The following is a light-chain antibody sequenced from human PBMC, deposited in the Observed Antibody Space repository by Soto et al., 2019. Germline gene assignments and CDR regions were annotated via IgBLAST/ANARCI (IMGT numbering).Light chain of an antibody. Sequence: QSALTQPASVSGSPGQSITISCTGTSSDVGSYNIVSWYQQHPGKAPKLMIYEVSKRPSGVSNRFSGSKSGNTASLTISGLQAEDEADYYCCSYAGSSTNYVFGNGTKVTVL. CDR3: CSYAGSSTNYV. CDR1: SSDVGSYNI. CDR2: EVS. V-gene: IGLV2-23*02. J-gene: IGLJ1*01.